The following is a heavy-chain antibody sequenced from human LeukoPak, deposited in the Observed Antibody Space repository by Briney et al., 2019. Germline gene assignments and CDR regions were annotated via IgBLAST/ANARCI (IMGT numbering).Heavy chain of an antibody. V-gene: IGHV3-43*02. CDR2: ISGDGGNT. Sequence: GGSLRLSCAASGFTFDDYAMHWVRQAPGKGLEWVSLISGDGGNTYYADSVKGRFTISRDNSKNTLYLQMSSLRAEDTAVYYCAKVVTGYCSTTSCPFDSWGQGTLVTVSS. D-gene: IGHD2-2*01. CDR1: GFTFDDYA. J-gene: IGHJ4*02. CDR3: AKVVTGYCSTTSCPFDS.